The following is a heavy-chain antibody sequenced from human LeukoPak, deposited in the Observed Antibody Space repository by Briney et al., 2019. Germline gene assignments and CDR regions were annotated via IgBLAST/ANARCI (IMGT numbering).Heavy chain of an antibody. V-gene: IGHV3-74*01. Sequence: GGSLRLSCAASGFTFSKYWMHWVRQAPGKGLVWVSRIKTDGSYTSCADSVKGRFTISRDNAKSTLYLQMNGLRGEDTAVYYCASEEGGLDVWGQGTTVTVSS. J-gene: IGHJ6*02. CDR1: GFTFSKYW. CDR3: ASEEGGLDV. CDR2: IKTDGSYT.